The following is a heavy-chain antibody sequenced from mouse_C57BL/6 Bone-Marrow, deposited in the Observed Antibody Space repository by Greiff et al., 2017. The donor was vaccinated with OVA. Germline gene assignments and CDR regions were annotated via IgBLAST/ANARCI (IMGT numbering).Heavy chain of an antibody. D-gene: IGHD1-1*02. CDR3: TRSWYPH. CDR1: GYTFTDYE. CDR2: IDPETGGT. J-gene: IGHJ3*01. V-gene: IGHV1-15*01. Sequence: QVQLQHSGAELVRPGASVTLSCKASGYTFTDYEMHWVKQTPVHGLEWIGAIDPETGGTAYNQKVKGKAILTADKSSSTAYMDLRSLTSEDSAVYYCTRSWYPHWGKGTLVTVSA.